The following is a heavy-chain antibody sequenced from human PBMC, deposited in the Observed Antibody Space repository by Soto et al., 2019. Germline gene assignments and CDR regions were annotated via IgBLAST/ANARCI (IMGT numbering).Heavy chain of an antibody. Sequence: QVQLQESGPGLVKPSQTLSLTCTVSGGSISSGGYYWSWIRQHPGKGLEWIGYIYYSGSTSYNPYLKGRVTIPVDTSNNQFSQKMNSVTAANTAVYYCARGVIHWGEGTLVTVSS. CDR1: GGSISSGGYY. V-gene: IGHV4-31*03. D-gene: IGHD3-16*02. J-gene: IGHJ4*02. CDR2: IYYSGST. CDR3: ARGVIH.